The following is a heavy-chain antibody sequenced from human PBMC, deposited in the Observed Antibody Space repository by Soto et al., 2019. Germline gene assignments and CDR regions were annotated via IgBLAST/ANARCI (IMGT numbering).Heavy chain of an antibody. CDR2: IYYSGST. CDR3: AGGLGYAPIFDN. CDR1: GGSISSGDYY. V-gene: IGHV4-30-4*01. D-gene: IGHD5-18*01. J-gene: IGHJ4*02. Sequence: SETLSLTCTVSGGSISSGDYYWSWIRQPPGKGLEWIGYIYYSGSTYYNPSLKSRVTISVDTSKNQFSLKLSSVTAADTAVYFWAGGLGYAPIFDNWGQGTLVT.